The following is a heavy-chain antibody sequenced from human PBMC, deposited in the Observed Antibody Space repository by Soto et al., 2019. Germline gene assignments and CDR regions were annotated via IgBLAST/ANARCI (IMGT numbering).Heavy chain of an antibody. D-gene: IGHD6-25*01. J-gene: IGHJ5*01. Sequence: GGSLRLSCAASGLTFGSYAMAWVRQSPGKGVEWVSGIDASGSRTYYADSVKGRFTISRDNSRNTLFLQMDNLRGEDTAIYYCAKDSEIPGPSAAGSCLDSWGQGTLVTVSS. V-gene: IGHV3-23*01. CDR1: GLTFGSYA. CDR3: AKDSEIPGPSAAGSCLDS. CDR2: IDASGSRT.